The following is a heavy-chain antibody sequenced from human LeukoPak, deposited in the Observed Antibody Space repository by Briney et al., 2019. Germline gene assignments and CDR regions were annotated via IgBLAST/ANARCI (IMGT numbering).Heavy chain of an antibody. V-gene: IGHV1-18*01. CDR2: ISAYNGNT. Sequence: ALVKVSCKASGYTFTSYGISWVRQAPGQGLEWMGWISAYNGNTNYAQKLQGRVTMTTDTSTSTAYMELRSLRSDDTAVYYCARSAPQYYDFWSGYSANWFDPWGQGTLVTVSS. CDR1: GYTFTSYG. D-gene: IGHD3-3*01. J-gene: IGHJ5*02. CDR3: ARSAPQYYDFWSGYSANWFDP.